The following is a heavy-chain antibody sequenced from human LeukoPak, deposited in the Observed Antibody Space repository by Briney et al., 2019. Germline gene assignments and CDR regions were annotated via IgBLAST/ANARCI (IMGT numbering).Heavy chain of an antibody. Sequence: SETLSLTCAVYGGSFSGYYWSWIRQPPGKGLEWIGEINHSGSTYFNPSLKSRVTISVDTSKSQFSLKLTSVTAADTAVYYCARHSYSNYDFDYWGQGTLVTVSS. V-gene: IGHV4-34*01. J-gene: IGHJ4*02. CDR2: INHSGST. D-gene: IGHD4-11*01. CDR3: ARHSYSNYDFDY. CDR1: GGSFSGYY.